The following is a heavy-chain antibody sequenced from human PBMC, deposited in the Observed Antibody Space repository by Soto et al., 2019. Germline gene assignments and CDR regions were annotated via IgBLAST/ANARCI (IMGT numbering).Heavy chain of an antibody. J-gene: IGHJ6*02. CDR3: ARGVGSGYYYYHMDL. CDR2: IYYSGSA. D-gene: IGHD3-10*01. CDR1: GGSVSNISDY. Sequence: PSETLSLTCTVSGGSVSNISDYWSWVRQPPGKGLEWIGYIYYSGSADYNPSLGSRVTISLDTSKNQFSLKLSSVTTADTAVYYCARGVGSGYYYYHMDLWGQGTTVTVSS. V-gene: IGHV4-61*01.